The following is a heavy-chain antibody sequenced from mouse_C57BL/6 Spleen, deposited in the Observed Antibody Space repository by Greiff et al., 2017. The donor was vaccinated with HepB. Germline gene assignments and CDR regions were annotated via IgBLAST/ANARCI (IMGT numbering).Heavy chain of an antibody. CDR1: GYSFTGYF. CDR3: ARSECLLPFGFDY. Sequence: EVQLQQSGPELVKPGDSVKISCKASGYSFTGYFMNWVMQSHGKSLEWIGRINPYNGDTFYNQKFKGKATLTVDKSSSTAHMELRSLTSEDSAVYYCARSECLLPFGFDYWGQGTTLTVSS. D-gene: IGHD1-1*01. J-gene: IGHJ2*01. CDR2: INPYNGDT. V-gene: IGHV1-20*01.